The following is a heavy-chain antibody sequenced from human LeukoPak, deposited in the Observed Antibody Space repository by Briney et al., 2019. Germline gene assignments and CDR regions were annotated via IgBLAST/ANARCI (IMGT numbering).Heavy chain of an antibody. J-gene: IGHJ4*02. CDR1: GGSTSSGSYY. V-gene: IGHV4-61*01. Sequence: PSETLSLTCTVSGGSTSSGSYYWSWIRQPPGKGLEWIGYIYYSGSTNYNPSLKSRVTISVDTSKNQFSLKLSSVTAADTAVYYCARATETLGELSRFDYWGQGTLVSVSS. CDR2: IYYSGST. D-gene: IGHD3-16*02. CDR3: ARATETLGELSRFDY.